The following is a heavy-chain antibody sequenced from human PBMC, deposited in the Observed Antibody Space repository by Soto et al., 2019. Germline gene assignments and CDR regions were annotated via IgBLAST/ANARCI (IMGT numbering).Heavy chain of an antibody. CDR1: GFTFSSYG. CDR2: ISYDGSNK. D-gene: IGHD3-3*01. J-gene: IGHJ4*02. V-gene: IGHV3-30*18. CDR3: AKEQTYDFWSGYQDY. Sequence: GGSLRLSCAASGFTFSSYGMHWVRQAPGKGLEWVAVISYDGSNKYYADSVKGRFTISRDNSKNTLYLQMNSLRAEDTAVYYCAKEQTYDFWSGYQDYWGQGTLVTVSS.